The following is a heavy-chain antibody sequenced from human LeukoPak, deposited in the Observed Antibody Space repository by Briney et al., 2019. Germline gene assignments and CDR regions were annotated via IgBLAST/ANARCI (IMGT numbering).Heavy chain of an antibody. D-gene: IGHD3-10*01. CDR3: AASYGAGGSGFGE. Sequence: ASVKVSCKASGGTFSSYAIGWVRQTPGQGLEYMGRIIPMLDIANYAQKFRGGVTITADKSTNTVYMEVSSLKYEDRAVYYCAASYGAGGSGFGEWGQGTLVNVSS. V-gene: IGHV1-69*04. J-gene: IGHJ4*02. CDR1: GGTFSSYA. CDR2: IIPMLDIA.